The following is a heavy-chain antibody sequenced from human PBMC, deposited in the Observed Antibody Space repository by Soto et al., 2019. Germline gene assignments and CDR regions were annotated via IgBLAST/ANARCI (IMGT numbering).Heavy chain of an antibody. CDR1: GFTFSSYA. J-gene: IGHJ4*02. CDR2: ISYDGSNK. V-gene: IGHV3-30-3*01. CDR3: ARGDYGDSPDY. D-gene: IGHD4-17*01. Sequence: PGGSLRLSCAASGFTFSSYAMHWVRQAPGKGLEWVAVISYDGSNKYYADSVKGRFTISRDNSKNTLYLQMNSPRAEDTAVYYCARGDYGDSPDYWGQGTLVTVSS.